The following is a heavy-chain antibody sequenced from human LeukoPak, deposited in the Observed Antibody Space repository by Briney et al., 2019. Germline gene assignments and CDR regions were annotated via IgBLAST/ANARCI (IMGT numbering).Heavy chain of an antibody. CDR2: IIPILGIA. Sequence: VASVKVSCKASGGTFSSYAISWVRQAPGQGLEWMGRIIPILGIANYAQKFQGRVTITADKSTSTAYMELSSLRSEDTAVYYCARAPSSSGYYPDYWGQGTLVTVSS. V-gene: IGHV1-69*04. CDR1: GGTFSSYA. D-gene: IGHD3-22*01. CDR3: ARAPSSSGYYPDY. J-gene: IGHJ4*02.